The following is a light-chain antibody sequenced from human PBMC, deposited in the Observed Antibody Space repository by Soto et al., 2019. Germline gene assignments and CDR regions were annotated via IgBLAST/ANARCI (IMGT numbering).Light chain of an antibody. Sequence: DIQMTQSPSTLSASVGDRVTITCRASQSISDWVAWYQQKPGKAPNLLIHKASTLADGVPSRFSGRGSGTEFTLTISSLRPDDFATYYCHQYNTYVLTFDGGTKVEIK. V-gene: IGKV1-5*03. CDR2: KAS. CDR3: HQYNTYVLT. CDR1: QSISDW. J-gene: IGKJ4*01.